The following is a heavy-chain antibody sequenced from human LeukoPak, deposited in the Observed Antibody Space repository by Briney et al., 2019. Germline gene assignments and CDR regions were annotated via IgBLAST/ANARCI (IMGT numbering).Heavy chain of an antibody. CDR3: ATPRDSGSYRDY. CDR2: FDPEDGET. CDR1: GYTLTELS. Sequence: ASVKVSCKVSGYTLTELSMNWVRQAPGKGREWMGGFDPEDGETIYAQKFQGRVTMTEDTSTDTAYMELSSLRSEDTAVYYCATPRDSGSYRDYWGQGTLVTVSS. D-gene: IGHD1-26*01. J-gene: IGHJ4*02. V-gene: IGHV1-24*01.